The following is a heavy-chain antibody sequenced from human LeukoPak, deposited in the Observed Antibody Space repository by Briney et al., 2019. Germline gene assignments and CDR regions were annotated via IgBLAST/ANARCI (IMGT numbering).Heavy chain of an antibody. J-gene: IGHJ1*01. CDR2: INYSGST. CDR1: GGSFSGYY. CDR3: AGAYYDILTGSEGYFQH. D-gene: IGHD3-9*01. Sequence: SETLSLTCAVYGGSFSGYYWSWIRQPPGKGLEWIGEINYSGSTNYNPSLKSRVTISVDTSKKQFSLKLSSVTAADTAVYYCAGAYYDILTGSEGYFQHWGQGTLVTVSS. V-gene: IGHV4-34*01.